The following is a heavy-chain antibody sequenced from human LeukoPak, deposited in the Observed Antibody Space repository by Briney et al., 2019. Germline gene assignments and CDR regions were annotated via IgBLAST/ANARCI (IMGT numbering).Heavy chain of an antibody. J-gene: IGHJ4*02. CDR3: ARESRNYYGSGSYNY. CDR2: INPSGGST. D-gene: IGHD3-10*01. CDR1: GYTFTSYY. Sequence: ASVKVSCKASGYTFTSYYMHWVRQAPGQGLEWMGIINPSGGSTSYAQTFQGRVTMTRDTSTSTVYMELSSLRSEDTAVYYCARESRNYYGSGSYNYWGQGTLVTVSS. V-gene: IGHV1-46*01.